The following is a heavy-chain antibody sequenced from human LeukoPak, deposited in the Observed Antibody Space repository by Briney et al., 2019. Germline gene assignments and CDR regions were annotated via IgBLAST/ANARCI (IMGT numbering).Heavy chain of an antibody. V-gene: IGHV4-34*01. CDR2: INHSGST. CDR3: ARGPRYCSSTSCYWGYYYYMDV. CDR1: GGSFSGYY. Sequence: SETLSLTCAVYGGSFSGYYWSWIRQPPGKGLEWIGEINHSGSTNYNPSLKSRVTISVDTSKNQFSLKLSSVTAADTAVYYCARGPRYCSSTSCYWGYYYYMDVWGKGTTVTVSS. D-gene: IGHD2-2*01. J-gene: IGHJ6*03.